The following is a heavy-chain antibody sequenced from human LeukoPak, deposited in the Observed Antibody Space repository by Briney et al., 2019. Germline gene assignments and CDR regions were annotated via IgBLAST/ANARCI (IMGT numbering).Heavy chain of an antibody. D-gene: IGHD3-22*01. J-gene: IGHJ3*02. CDR3: AKPNSGYTAFHI. CDR1: GLTFRSCA. V-gene: IGHV3-23*01. Sequence: GGSLRLSCATSGLTFRSCAMSWVRQAPGKGLEWVSAISSSGGSTYDADSVKGRFTISRDNSKNTLFLQMNSLRAEDTAVYYCAKPNSGYTAFHIWGQGTMVTVSS. CDR2: ISSSGGST.